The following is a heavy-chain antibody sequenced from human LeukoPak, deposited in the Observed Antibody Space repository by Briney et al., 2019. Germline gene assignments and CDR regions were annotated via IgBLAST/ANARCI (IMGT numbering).Heavy chain of an antibody. CDR1: GFTLSGYW. J-gene: IGHJ6*02. CDR2: IKSDGSGT. D-gene: IGHD6-19*01. V-gene: IGHV3-74*01. Sequence: GGSLRLSCAASGFTLSGYWMHWVRQAPGKGLVWVSRIKSDGSGTTYADSVKGRFTISRDNAKNTLYLQMNSLRAEDTAVYYCARDLFSSGWYNYGMDVWGQGTTVTVSS. CDR3: ARDLFSSGWYNYGMDV.